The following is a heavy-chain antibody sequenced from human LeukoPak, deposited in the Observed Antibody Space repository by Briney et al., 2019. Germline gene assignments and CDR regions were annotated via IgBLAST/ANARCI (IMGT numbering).Heavy chain of an antibody. V-gene: IGHV4-39*07. Sequence: SETLSLTCTVSGGSISSSNYYWGWIRQPPGKGLEWIGSIYYRGSTYYNPSLKSRVTMSLDTSKNQFSLKLSSVTAADTAMFFCARSSSGTSSIDSWGQGALVTVSS. D-gene: IGHD1-26*01. J-gene: IGHJ4*02. CDR2: IYYRGST. CDR3: ARSSSGTSSIDS. CDR1: GGSISSSNYY.